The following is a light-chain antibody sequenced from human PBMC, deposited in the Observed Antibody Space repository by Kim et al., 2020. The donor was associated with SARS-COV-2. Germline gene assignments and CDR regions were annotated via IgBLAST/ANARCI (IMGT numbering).Light chain of an antibody. CDR2: GKN. V-gene: IGLV3-19*01. Sequence: ALGKTIRITCQGDSLRTYYATRYQQKPGQAPVVVIHGKNNRPSGTPDRFSGSSSGNTAYLTITGAQAKDEADYYCHSRDSSGNHGIFGGGTKVTVL. CDR1: SLRTYY. J-gene: IGLJ2*01. CDR3: HSRDSSGNHGI.